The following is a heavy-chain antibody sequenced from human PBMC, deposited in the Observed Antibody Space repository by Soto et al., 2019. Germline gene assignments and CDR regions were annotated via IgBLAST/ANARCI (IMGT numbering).Heavy chain of an antibody. CDR1: GGSISSGGYS. CDR2: IYHSGST. Sequence: QLQLQESGSGLVKPSQTLSLTCAVSGGSISSGGYSWSWIRQPPGKGLEWIGYIYHSGSTSYNPSLKSRVTISVDRSTNQFSLKLRSVPAADTAVYYCAAGGGLPRYYWGQGTLVTVSS. J-gene: IGHJ4*02. CDR3: AAGGGLPRYY. V-gene: IGHV4-30-2*01. D-gene: IGHD5-12*01.